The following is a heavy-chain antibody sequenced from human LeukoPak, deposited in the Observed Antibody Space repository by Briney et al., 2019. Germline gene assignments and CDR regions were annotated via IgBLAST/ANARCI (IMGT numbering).Heavy chain of an antibody. J-gene: IGHJ4*02. CDR1: GYTFISYN. CDR3: ARGVPLGYCTYGVCYPPYYFDY. V-gene: IGHV1-8*01. Sequence: GASVKVSCKASGYTFISYNINWLRQATGQGLEWMGWVNPRSGDAGYLQKFQGRLTVTRDSSIDTAYMDLSGLNSEDTAAYYCARGVPLGYCTYGVCYPPYYFDYWGQGTLVTASS. D-gene: IGHD2-8*01. CDR2: VNPRSGDA.